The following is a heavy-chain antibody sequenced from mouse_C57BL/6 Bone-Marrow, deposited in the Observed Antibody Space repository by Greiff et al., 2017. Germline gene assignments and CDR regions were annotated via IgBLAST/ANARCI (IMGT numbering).Heavy chain of an antibody. CDR1: GFSLTSYG. CDR3: AKGRGSRSPAD. D-gene: IGHD1-1*01. J-gene: IGHJ3*01. Sequence: VQLQQSGPGLVQPSQSLSITCTVSGFSLTSYGVHWVRQPPGKGLEWLGVIWSGGSTDYNAAFISRLSISKDNSKIHVFFKMNSLQADDTAIYYCAKGRGSRSPADWGKGTLVTVSA. CDR2: IWSGGST. V-gene: IGHV2-4*01.